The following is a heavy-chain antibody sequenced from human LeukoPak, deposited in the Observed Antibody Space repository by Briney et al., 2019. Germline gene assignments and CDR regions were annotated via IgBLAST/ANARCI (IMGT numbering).Heavy chain of an antibody. V-gene: IGHV3-30-3*01. Sequence: GGSLRLSCAASGFTFSSYAMHWVRQAPGKGLEWVAVISYDGSNKYYADSVKGRFTISRDNSKNTLYLQMNSLRAEDTLVYYCAREEVEAFDIWGQGTMVTVSS. CDR2: ISYDGSNK. CDR1: GFTFSSYA. CDR3: AREEVEAFDI. J-gene: IGHJ3*02.